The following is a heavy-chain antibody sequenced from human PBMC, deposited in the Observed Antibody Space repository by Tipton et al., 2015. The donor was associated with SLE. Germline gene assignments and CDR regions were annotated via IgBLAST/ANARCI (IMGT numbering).Heavy chain of an antibody. CDR3: AREARDIVATHPLDY. J-gene: IGHJ4*02. V-gene: IGHV4-39*07. Sequence: TLSLTCTVSGGSISSSSYYWGWIRQPPGKGLEWIGSIYYSGSTYYNPSLKSRVTISVDTSKNQFSLKLSSVTAADTAVYYCAREARDIVATHPLDYWGQGTLVTVSS. D-gene: IGHD5-12*01. CDR1: GGSISSSSYY. CDR2: IYYSGST.